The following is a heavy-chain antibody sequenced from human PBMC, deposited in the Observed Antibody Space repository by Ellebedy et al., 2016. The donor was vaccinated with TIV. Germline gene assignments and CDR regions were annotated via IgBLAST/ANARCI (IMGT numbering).Heavy chain of an antibody. V-gene: IGHV3-73*01. D-gene: IGHD3-16*01. CDR3: TATANYGYLDV. CDR2: IRTKVNSYAT. CDR1: GFNFSASA. J-gene: IGHJ6*03. Sequence: GESLKISXAASGFNFSASALHWVRQASGKGLEWVGRIRTKVNSYATIYTASVRGRFTFSRDDSKSTAYLQMNSLKTEDTAVYYCTATANYGYLDVWGKGATVTVSS.